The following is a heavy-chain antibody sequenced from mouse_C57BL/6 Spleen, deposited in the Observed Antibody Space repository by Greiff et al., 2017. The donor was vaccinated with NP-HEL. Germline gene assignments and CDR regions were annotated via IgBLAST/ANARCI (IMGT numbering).Heavy chain of an antibody. CDR2: IDPSDSET. Sequence: VQLQQPGAELVRPGSSVKLSCKASGYTFTSYWMHWVKQRPIQGLEWIGNIDPSDSETHYNQKFKDKATLTVDKSSSTAYMQRSSLTSEDSAVYYCARSGAYYFDYWGQGTTLTVSS. CDR3: ARSGAYYFDY. V-gene: IGHV1-52*01. CDR1: GYTFTSYW. D-gene: IGHD3-1*01. J-gene: IGHJ2*01.